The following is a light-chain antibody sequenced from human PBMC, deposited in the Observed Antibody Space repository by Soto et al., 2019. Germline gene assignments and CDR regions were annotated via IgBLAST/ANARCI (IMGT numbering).Light chain of an antibody. Sequence: YELTQPPSVSVSPGQTARITCSGDALPKQYAYWYQQKPGQAPVLVIYKDSERPSGIPERFSGSSSGTTVTLTISGVQAEDEADYYCQSADSSGTYVVFGGGTQLTVL. CDR3: QSADSSGTYVV. J-gene: IGLJ2*01. CDR2: KDS. CDR1: ALPKQY. V-gene: IGLV3-25*03.